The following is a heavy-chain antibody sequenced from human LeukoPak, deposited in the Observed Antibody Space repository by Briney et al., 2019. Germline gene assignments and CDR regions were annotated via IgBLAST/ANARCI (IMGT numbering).Heavy chain of an antibody. CDR1: GYTFTSYG. V-gene: IGHV1-18*01. J-gene: IGHJ6*02. Sequence: GASVKVSCKASGYTFTSYGISWARQAPGQGLEWMGWISAYNGNTNYAQKLQGRVTMTTDTSTSTAYMELRSLRSDDTAVYYCARAGYSSGWSSDYYYGMDVWGQGTTVTVSS. D-gene: IGHD6-19*01. CDR2: ISAYNGNT. CDR3: ARAGYSSGWSSDYYYGMDV.